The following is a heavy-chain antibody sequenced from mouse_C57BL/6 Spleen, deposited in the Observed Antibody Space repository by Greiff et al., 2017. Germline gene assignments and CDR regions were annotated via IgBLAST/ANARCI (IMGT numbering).Heavy chain of an antibody. Sequence: QVQLQQSGPELVKPGASVKISCKASGYAFSSSWMNWVKQRPGKGLEWIGRIFPGDGDTNYNGKFKGKATLTADKSSSTAYMWLSSLTSEDSAVYFCARSGDICNTYYFDDWGKGTTLTVSS. CDR3: ARSGDICNTYYFDD. CDR2: IFPGDGDT. J-gene: IGHJ2*01. CDR1: GYAFSSSW. D-gene: IGHD5-1-1*01. V-gene: IGHV1-82*01.